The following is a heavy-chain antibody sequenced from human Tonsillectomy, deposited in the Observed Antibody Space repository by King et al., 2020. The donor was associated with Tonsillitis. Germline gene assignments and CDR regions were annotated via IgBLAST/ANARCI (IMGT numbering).Heavy chain of an antibody. D-gene: IGHD4-17*01. V-gene: IGHV3-13*01. CDR3: ARQNGDTDAFDI. Sequence: VQLVESGGGLVQPGGSLRLSCAASGFTFSSYDMHWVRQATGKGLEWVSAIGTAVDTYYPGSVKGRFTISRENAKNSLYLQMNSLRAGDTAVYYCARQNGDTDAFDIWGQGTMVTVSS. CDR1: GFTFSSYD. CDR2: IGTAVDT. J-gene: IGHJ3*02.